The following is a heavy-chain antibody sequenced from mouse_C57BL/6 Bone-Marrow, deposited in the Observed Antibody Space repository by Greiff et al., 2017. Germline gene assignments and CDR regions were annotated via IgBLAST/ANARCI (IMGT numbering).Heavy chain of an antibody. CDR3: TVDYNYSAMDY. J-gene: IGHJ4*01. D-gene: IGHD2-4*01. CDR2: IRLKSDHSAT. CDR1: GFTFTNYW. Sequence: EVQLVESGGGLVQPGASMTLSCVASGFTFTNYWMNWVRQSPARGLEWVAQIRLKSDHSATHDAESVNDTFTISRDDSKSSDYRQMNNLRAEDTGIYYCTVDYNYSAMDYWGQGTAVTVSS. V-gene: IGHV6-3*01.